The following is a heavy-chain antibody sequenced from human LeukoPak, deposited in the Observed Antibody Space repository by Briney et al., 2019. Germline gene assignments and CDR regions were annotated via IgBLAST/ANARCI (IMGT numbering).Heavy chain of an antibody. D-gene: IGHD3-16*01. Sequence: GGSLRLSCAASGFIFDDYAMHWVRQAPGKGLEWVSLINGDGDNTNYADSVKGRFTISRDNSKNSLYLQMNSLRTEDTALYYGAKDWGYWGQGTLVTVSS. CDR3: AKDWGY. CDR2: INGDGDNT. V-gene: IGHV3-43*02. CDR1: GFIFDDYA. J-gene: IGHJ4*02.